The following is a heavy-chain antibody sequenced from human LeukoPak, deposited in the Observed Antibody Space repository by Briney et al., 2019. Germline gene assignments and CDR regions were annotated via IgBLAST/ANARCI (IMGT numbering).Heavy chain of an antibody. CDR3: ASPAEGVVVPAAPGAAFDI. Sequence: GGSLRLSCAASGFTFSSYWMSWVRQAPGKGLEWVANIKQDGSEKYYVDSVKGRFTISRDNAKNSLYLQMNSLRAEDTAMYYCASPAEGVVVPAAPGAAFDIWGQGTMVTVSS. CDR1: GFTFSSYW. V-gene: IGHV3-7*01. CDR2: IKQDGSEK. J-gene: IGHJ3*02. D-gene: IGHD2-2*01.